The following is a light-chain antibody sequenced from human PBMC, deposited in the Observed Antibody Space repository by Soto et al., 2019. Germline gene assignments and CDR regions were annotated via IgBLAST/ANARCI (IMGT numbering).Light chain of an antibody. CDR1: QSISDT. Sequence: ETVMTQSPATLSVSPGGRATLSCRASQSISDTLAWYQQKPGQAPRLLIYGASNRATGIPDRFSGSGSGTDFTLTISRLEPEDFAVYYCQQYGSSGTFGQGTKVDI. CDR2: GAS. V-gene: IGKV3-20*01. CDR3: QQYGSSGT. J-gene: IGKJ1*01.